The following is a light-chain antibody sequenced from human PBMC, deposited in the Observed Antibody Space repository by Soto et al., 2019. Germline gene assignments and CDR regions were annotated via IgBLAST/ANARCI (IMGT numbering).Light chain of an antibody. J-gene: IGLJ2*01. Sequence: QAVVTQPPSASGTPGQRVTISCSGSRSNIGSNFVNWYQQLPGTAPKLLIHSSDQRPSGVPDRFSGSKSDTSASLAISGPQSDDEADYYCSAWDDDLSGRIFGGGTKLTVL. CDR3: SAWDDDLSGRI. V-gene: IGLV1-44*01. CDR1: RSNIGSNF. CDR2: SSD.